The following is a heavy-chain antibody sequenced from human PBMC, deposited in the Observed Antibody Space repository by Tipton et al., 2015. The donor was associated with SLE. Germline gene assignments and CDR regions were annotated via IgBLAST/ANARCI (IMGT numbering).Heavy chain of an antibody. Sequence: SLRLSCAASGFTFDDYGMSWVRQAPGKGLEWVSGINWNGGSIGYADSVKGRFTISRDNAKNSLYLQMNSLRAEDTALYHCARDGYSSGWYDWFDPWGQGTLVTVSS. CDR3: ARDGYSSGWYDWFDP. D-gene: IGHD6-19*01. J-gene: IGHJ5*02. CDR2: INWNGGSI. V-gene: IGHV3-20*01. CDR1: GFTFDDYG.